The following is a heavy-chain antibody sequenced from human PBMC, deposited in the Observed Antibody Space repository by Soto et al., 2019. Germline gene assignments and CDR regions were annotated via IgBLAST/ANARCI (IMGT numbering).Heavy chain of an antibody. CDR3: ARDLPFEAAPRWYYGMDV. D-gene: IGHD6-13*01. V-gene: IGHV1-46*01. J-gene: IGHJ6*02. CDR1: GYTFTSYY. CDR2: INPSGGST. Sequence: GASVKVSCKASGYTFTSYYMHWVRQAPGQGLEWMGIINPSGGSTSYAQKFQGRVTMTRDTSTSTVYMELSSLRSEDTAVYYCARDLPFEAAPRWYYGMDVWGQGTTVTVSS.